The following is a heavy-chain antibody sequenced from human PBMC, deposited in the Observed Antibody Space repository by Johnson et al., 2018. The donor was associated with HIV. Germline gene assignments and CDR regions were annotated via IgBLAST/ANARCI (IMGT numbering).Heavy chain of an antibody. CDR2: INWNGGST. J-gene: IGHJ3*02. V-gene: IGHV3-20*04. CDR1: GFTFDDYG. D-gene: IGHD6-19*01. Sequence: VQLVESGGGVVQPGRSLRLSCAASGFTFDDYGMSWVRQAPGKGLEWVSGINWNGGSTGYGDSVKGRFTISRDNAKNSLYLQMNRLRAEDTAVYYCARTTYSSPGAFDIWGQGTMVTVSS. CDR3: ARTTYSSPGAFDI.